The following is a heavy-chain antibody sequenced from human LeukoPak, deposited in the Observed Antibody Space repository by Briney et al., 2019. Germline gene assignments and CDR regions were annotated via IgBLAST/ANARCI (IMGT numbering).Heavy chain of an antibody. V-gene: IGHV4-39*01. D-gene: IGHD3-22*01. Sequence: SGTLSLTCTVSGGSISSGTYYWGWIRQLPGKGLEWVATIYYTGSMYYNPSLKGRVTVSVDTSKNQFSLKLSSVTAADTAVYYCARLPGSGYFDYWGQGILVTVSS. CDR3: ARLPGSGYFDY. CDR2: IYYTGSM. J-gene: IGHJ4*02. CDR1: GGSISSGTYY.